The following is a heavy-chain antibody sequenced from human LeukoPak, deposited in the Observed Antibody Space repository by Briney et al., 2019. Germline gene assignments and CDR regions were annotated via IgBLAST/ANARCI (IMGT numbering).Heavy chain of an antibody. Sequence: LGASVKVSCKASGGTFSSYAISWVRQAPGQGLEWMGRIIPILGIANYAQKFQGRVTITADKSTSTAYMELSSLRSEDTAVYYCARTLEYCGGDCGPFDYWGQGTLVTVSS. CDR1: GGTFSSYA. D-gene: IGHD2-21*02. J-gene: IGHJ4*02. CDR3: ARTLEYCGGDCGPFDY. CDR2: IIPILGIA. V-gene: IGHV1-69*04.